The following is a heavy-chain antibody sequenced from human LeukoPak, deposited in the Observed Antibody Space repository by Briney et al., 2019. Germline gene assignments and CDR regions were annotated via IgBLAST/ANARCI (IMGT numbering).Heavy chain of an antibody. D-gene: IGHD3-9*01. J-gene: IGHJ4*02. CDR2: INHSGST. CDR1: GGSFSGYY. Sequence: SGTLSLTCAVYGGSFSGYYWSWIRQPPGKGLEWIGEINHSGSTNYNPSLKSRVTISVDTSKNQFSLKLCSVTAADTAVYYCARSPVRDILTGYPSWFDYWGQGTLVTVSS. CDR3: ARSPVRDILTGYPSWFDY. V-gene: IGHV4-34*01.